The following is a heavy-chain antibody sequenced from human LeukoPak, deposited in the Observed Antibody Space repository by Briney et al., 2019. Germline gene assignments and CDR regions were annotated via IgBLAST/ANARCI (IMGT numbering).Heavy chain of an antibody. CDR3: ATFGSYSY. D-gene: IGHD1-26*01. V-gene: IGHV3-23*01. CDR1: GFTFSSYA. CDR2: ISGSSGST. J-gene: IGHJ4*02. Sequence: PGGSLRLSCAASGFTFSSYAMAWVRQAPGKGLEWVTTISGSSGSTYYADSVKGRFTISRDNSKNTLYLQMNSLRDEDTAVYYCATFGSYSYWGQGTLVTVSS.